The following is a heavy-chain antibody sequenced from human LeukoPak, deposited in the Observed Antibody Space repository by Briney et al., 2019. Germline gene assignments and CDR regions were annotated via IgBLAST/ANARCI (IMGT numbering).Heavy chain of an antibody. CDR2: IYYTGST. CDR3: ARVAKHFRGPLSYYYVDV. V-gene: IGHV4-61*10. Sequence: PSETLSVTCTVSGGSISSGSYYWSWIRQPAGKGLEWVGHIYYTGSTNYNPSLKSRVSISVDTSKKLFSLKLASVTAADTAEYYCARVAKHFRGPLSYYYVDVWGTGTTVTISS. D-gene: IGHD3-10*01. J-gene: IGHJ6*03. CDR1: GGSISSGSYY.